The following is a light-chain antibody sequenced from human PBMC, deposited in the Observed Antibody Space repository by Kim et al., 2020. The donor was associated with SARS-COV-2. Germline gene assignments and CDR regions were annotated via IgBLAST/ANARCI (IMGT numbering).Light chain of an antibody. Sequence: LGQAVRTTSNRDRRRTYSTTWDKQKQQKAGELVVYGNDDKDSGTPGRFSGSSAGNSATSAITGARTEDEADEDCHSRDSSLRSSYVFGGGTKVTVL. CDR1: RRRTYS. CDR2: GND. CDR3: HSRDSSLRSSYV. V-gene: IGLV3-19*01. J-gene: IGLJ1*01.